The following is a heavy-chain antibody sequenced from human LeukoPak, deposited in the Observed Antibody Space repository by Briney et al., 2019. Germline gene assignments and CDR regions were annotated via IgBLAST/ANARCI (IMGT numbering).Heavy chain of an antibody. CDR2: IYYTGST. CDR3: ARHIGGVDYY. Sequence: SETLSLTCTVSGGSVTSYYWSWIRQPPGKGLEWIGYIYYTGSTNYNPSLKSRVTISVDTSKNQFSLKLSSVTAADTAMYYCARHIGGVDYYWGQGALVTVSS. CDR1: GGSVTSYY. V-gene: IGHV4-59*08. D-gene: IGHD2-8*01. J-gene: IGHJ4*02.